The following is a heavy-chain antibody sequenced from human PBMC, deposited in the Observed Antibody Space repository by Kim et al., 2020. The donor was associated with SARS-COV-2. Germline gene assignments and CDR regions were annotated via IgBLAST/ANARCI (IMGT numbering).Heavy chain of an antibody. J-gene: IGHJ3*02. CDR1: GFIFSSYE. V-gene: IGHV3-48*03. Sequence: GGSLRLSCAASGFIFSSYEINWVRQAPGKGMEGVSYISDSGSTTYYADSVKGRFTISRDNAKHSMFLQMNSLRDEDTAVYYCAREIVTGSDALDIWGQGTLVTVSS. CDR2: ISDSGSTT. D-gene: IGHD3-9*01. CDR3: AREIVTGSDALDI.